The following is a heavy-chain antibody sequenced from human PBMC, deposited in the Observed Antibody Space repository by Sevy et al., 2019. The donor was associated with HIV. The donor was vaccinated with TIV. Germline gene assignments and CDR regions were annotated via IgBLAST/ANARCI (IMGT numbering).Heavy chain of an antibody. CDR2: IRGSGGST. Sequence: GGSLRLSCAASGFTFSSDAMSWVRQAPGKGLEWVSAIRGSGGSTYYADSVKGRFTISRDNSKNTLYLQMNSLRAEDTAVYYCAKDLGSTVTTPFDYWGQGTLVTVSS. V-gene: IGHV3-23*01. CDR3: AKDLGSTVTTPFDY. CDR1: GFTFSSDA. D-gene: IGHD4-4*01. J-gene: IGHJ4*02.